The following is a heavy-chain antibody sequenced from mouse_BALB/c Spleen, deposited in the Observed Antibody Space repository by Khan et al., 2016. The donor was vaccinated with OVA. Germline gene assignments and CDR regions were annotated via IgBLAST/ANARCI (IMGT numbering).Heavy chain of an antibody. J-gene: IGHJ3*01. Sequence: QVKLQQSGAELARPGASVKMFCKASGYTFTSYTIHWIKLRPGQGLEWIGYINPSNGYTNYNQKFRDKSTLTADKSSPPAYMQLSSLTPDDSAVYNCVRDGAYHRNDGWFAYWGQGTLVTVSA. CDR2: INPSNGYT. CDR3: VRDGAYHRNDGWFAY. V-gene: IGHV1-4*01. D-gene: IGHD2-14*01. CDR1: GYTFTSYT.